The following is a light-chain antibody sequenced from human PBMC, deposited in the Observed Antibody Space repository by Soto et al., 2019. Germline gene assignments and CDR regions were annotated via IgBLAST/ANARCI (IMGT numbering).Light chain of an antibody. CDR3: QQYNSYSWT. CDR2: DAS. V-gene: IGKV1-5*01. J-gene: IGKJ1*01. CDR1: QSISSW. Sequence: DIQMTQSPSTLSASVGDRLTITCRASQSISSWVAWYQQKPGRPPKLLIYDASSLESGVPSRFSGSGSGTEFTLTISSLQPDDFATYYCQQYNSYSWTFGQGTKVDI.